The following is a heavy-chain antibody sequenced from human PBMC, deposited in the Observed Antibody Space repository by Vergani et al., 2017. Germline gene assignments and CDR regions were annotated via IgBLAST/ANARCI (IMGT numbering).Heavy chain of an antibody. CDR1: GGSISPYY. D-gene: IGHD2-2*01. Sequence: QVQLQESGPGLVKPSETLSLTCIVSGGSISPYYWSWIRQPAGKGLEWIGRIYTSESTNYNPSLKSRVTISVDTPKNQFSLKLSSVTAADTAVYYCARGPNWVVPAERSFDYWGQGTLVTVSS. V-gene: IGHV4-4*07. CDR2: IYTSEST. CDR3: ARGPNWVVPAERSFDY. J-gene: IGHJ4*02.